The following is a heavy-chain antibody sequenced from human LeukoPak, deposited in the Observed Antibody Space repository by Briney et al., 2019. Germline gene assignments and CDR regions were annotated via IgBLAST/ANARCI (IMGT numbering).Heavy chain of an antibody. CDR3: ARDLLLVRPGTDY. V-gene: IGHV3-7*01. D-gene: IGHD1-1*01. J-gene: IGHJ4*02. CDR1: GFTFSSYW. Sequence: GGSLRLSCAASGFTFSSYWMSWVRQAPGKGLEWVANIKQDGSEKYYVDSVKGRFTISRDNAKNSPYLQMNSLRAEDTAVYYCARDLLLVRPGTDYWGQGTLVTVSS. CDR2: IKQDGSEK.